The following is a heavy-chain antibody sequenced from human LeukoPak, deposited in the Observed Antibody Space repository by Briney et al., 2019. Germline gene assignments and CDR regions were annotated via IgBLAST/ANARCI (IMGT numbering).Heavy chain of an antibody. V-gene: IGHV3-7*03. CDR2: IKEDGSER. CDR3: ARAPRDSSTMLDY. Sequence: GGSLRLSCEGSAFIFSGHWMNWVRQTPGKGLEWVASIKEDGSERQYVDSVKGRFSISRDNTKGSLFLQLNSLRAEDTAAYYCARAPRDSSTMLDYWGQGTLVTVSS. J-gene: IGHJ4*02. D-gene: IGHD6-13*01. CDR1: AFIFSGHW.